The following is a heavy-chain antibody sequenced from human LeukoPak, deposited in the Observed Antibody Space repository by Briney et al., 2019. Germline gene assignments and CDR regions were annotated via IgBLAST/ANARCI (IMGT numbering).Heavy chain of an antibody. CDR2: IYYSGST. CDR3: ARSYYGSGSSFYAFDV. Sequence: PSQTLSLTCTVSGGSISSGDYYWSWIRQPPGKGLEWIGYIYYSGSTYYNPSLKSRVTISVDTSENQFSLKLSSVTAADTAVYYCARSYYGSGSSFYAFDVWGQGTMVTVSS. D-gene: IGHD3-10*01. CDR1: GGSISSGDYY. V-gene: IGHV4-30-4*01. J-gene: IGHJ3*01.